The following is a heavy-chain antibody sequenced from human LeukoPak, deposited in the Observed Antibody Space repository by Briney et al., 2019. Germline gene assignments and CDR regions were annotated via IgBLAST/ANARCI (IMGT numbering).Heavy chain of an antibody. J-gene: IGHJ4*01. CDR3: ERRSTYSYVFGDEA. V-gene: IGHV1-8*01. D-gene: IGHD3-16*01. CDR2: MSHHSGNT. CDR1: GYTFTSYD. Sequence: GASVKVFCKASGYTFTSYDINWVGQATGQGLEWMGWMSHHSGNTGYAQKFRGRVIMIRNTSITTAYMELTSLTSEDTAVYYCERRSTYSYVFGDEAGGQGARVTVCS.